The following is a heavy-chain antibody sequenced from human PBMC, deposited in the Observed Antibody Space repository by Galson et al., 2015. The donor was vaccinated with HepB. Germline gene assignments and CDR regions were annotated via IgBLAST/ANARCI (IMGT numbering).Heavy chain of an antibody. J-gene: IGHJ6*03. CDR3: ARGGHCSSTSCPRPYYYYYYMDV. CDR2: ISNDGSNK. CDR1: GFTFSSYA. D-gene: IGHD2-2*01. Sequence: SLRLSCAVSGFTFSSYAMHWVRQAPGKGLEWVAVISNDGSNKYYADSVKGRFTISRDNSKNTLYLQMNSLRPEDTAVYFCARGGHCSSTSCPRPYYYYYYMDVWGKGTTVTVSS. V-gene: IGHV3-30*04.